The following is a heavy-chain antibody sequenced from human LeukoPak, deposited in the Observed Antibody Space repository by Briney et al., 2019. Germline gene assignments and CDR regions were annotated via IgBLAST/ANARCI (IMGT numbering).Heavy chain of an antibody. D-gene: IGHD2-2*01. CDR1: GGSISSSSYY. CDR2: IYYSGST. V-gene: IGHV4-39*01. J-gene: IGHJ2*01. CDR3: ARHLVGYCSSTSGSNWYFDL. Sequence: SETLSLTCTVSGGSISSSSYYWGWIRQPPGERLGWIGSIYYSGSTYYNPSLNSRVTISVDMSKNQFSLKLTSVTAADTAVYYCARHLVGYCSSTSGSNWYFDLWGRGTLVTVSS.